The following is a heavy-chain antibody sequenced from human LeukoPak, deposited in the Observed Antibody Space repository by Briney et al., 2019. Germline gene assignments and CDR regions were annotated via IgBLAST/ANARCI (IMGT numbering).Heavy chain of an antibody. J-gene: IGHJ1*01. V-gene: IGHV4-59*01. D-gene: IGHD3-22*01. CDR1: GGSISSYY. CDR3: ARDHYYNSSGYTFRH. CDR2: IYYSGST. Sequence: SETLSLTCTVSGGSISSYYWSWIRQPPGKGLEWIGYIYYSGSTNYNPSLKSRVTISVDTSKNQFSLKLSSVTAADTAVYYCARDHYYNSSGYTFRHWGQGTLVTVSS.